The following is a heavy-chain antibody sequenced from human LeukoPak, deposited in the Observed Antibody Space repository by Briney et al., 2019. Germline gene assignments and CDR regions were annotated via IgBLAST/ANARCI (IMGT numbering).Heavy chain of an antibody. CDR2: FYTSDSDT. Sequence: GGSWKTSGKGSVYRFSSFGISGVGQIPAKGREWRGIFYTSDSDTRYSPPFQGQATISADKSISSAYLQWSSLTASDTAMYYCARLAYYYDSSGYYSRYFDYWGQGTLVTVSS. CDR1: VYRFSSFG. V-gene: IGHV5-51*01. D-gene: IGHD3-22*01. CDR3: ARLAYYYDSSGYYSRYFDY. J-gene: IGHJ4*02.